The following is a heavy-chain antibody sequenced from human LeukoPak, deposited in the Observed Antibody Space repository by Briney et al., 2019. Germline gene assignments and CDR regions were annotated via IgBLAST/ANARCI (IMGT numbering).Heavy chain of an antibody. CDR2: INHSGST. CDR1: GGSFSGYY. V-gene: IGHV4-34*01. Sequence: PSETLSLTCAVYGGSFSGYYWSWIRQPPGKGLEWIGEINHSGSTNYNPSLKSRVTISVDTSKNQFSLKLSSVTAADTAVYYCARGRNMRYPVVVVAATPFDYWGQGTLVTVSS. D-gene: IGHD2-15*01. J-gene: IGHJ4*02. CDR3: ARGRNMRYPVVVVAATPFDY.